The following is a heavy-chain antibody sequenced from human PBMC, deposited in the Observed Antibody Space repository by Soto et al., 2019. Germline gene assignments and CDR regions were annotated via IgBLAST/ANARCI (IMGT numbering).Heavy chain of an antibody. Sequence: GGSLRLSCAASGFTFSDRYMDWVRQPPGKGLEWVTTISGTASRTYYVDSVKGRFFISRDNSKNTVTLQMNNLTLDDTAVYYCATSFRYFDNWGQGTRVPVSS. CDR1: GFTFSDRY. D-gene: IGHD3-9*01. CDR3: ATSFRYFDN. V-gene: IGHV3-23*01. CDR2: ISGTASRT. J-gene: IGHJ4*02.